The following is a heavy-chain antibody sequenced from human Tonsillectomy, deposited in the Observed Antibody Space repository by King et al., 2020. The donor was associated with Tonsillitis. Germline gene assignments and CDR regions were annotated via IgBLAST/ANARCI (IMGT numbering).Heavy chain of an antibody. D-gene: IGHD6-6*01. Sequence: VQLQESGPGLVKPSETLSLTCTVFGGSISRYHGSWIRPPPGKGLELIGIIHYSGSTNYNPSLKSRVTISVDTSKNQFSLKQSSVTAADTAVYYCASSIAADGGIDYWGQGTLVTVSS. J-gene: IGHJ4*02. V-gene: IGHV4-59*08. CDR2: IHYSGST. CDR3: ASSIAADGGIDY. CDR1: GGSISRYH.